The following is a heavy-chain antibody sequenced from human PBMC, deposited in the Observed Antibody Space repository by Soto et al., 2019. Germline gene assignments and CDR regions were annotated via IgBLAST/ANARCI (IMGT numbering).Heavy chain of an antibody. CDR3: ARFVVVPAATHYYFGMDV. Sequence: QVQLQESGPGLVRPSGTLSLSCAVSGGSIRSNNWWTWVRQAAGKGLEWIGEVYHSGTTNYNPSLKSRVTISIDESKNQFLLQLKSMTAADTAVYYCARFVVVPAATHYYFGMDVWGPGATVTVS. CDR2: VYHSGTT. CDR1: GGSIRSNNW. J-gene: IGHJ6*02. D-gene: IGHD3-22*01. V-gene: IGHV4-4*02.